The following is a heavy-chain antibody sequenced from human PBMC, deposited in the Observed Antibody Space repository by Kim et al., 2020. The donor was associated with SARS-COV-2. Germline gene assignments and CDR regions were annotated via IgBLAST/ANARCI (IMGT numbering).Heavy chain of an antibody. Sequence: ASVKVSCKASGYTFTGYYMHWVRQAPGQGLEWMGWINPNSGGTNYAQKFQGRVTMTRDTSISTAYMELSRLRSDDTAVYYCAREYSSSSSLLHYYYYGMDVWGQGTTVTVSS. J-gene: IGHJ6*02. V-gene: IGHV1-2*02. CDR3: AREYSSSSSLLHYYYYGMDV. CDR2: INPNSGGT. CDR1: GYTFTGYY. D-gene: IGHD6-6*01.